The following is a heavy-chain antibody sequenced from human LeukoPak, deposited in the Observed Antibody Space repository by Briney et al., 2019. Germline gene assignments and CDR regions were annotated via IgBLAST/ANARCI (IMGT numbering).Heavy chain of an antibody. CDR3: ARDEGAKIAFHI. D-gene: IGHD1-26*01. V-gene: IGHV1-69*13. Sequence: ASVKVSFKASGGTFMNYAISWGRQAPGQGLEWMGGIIPMFRTANYAQKIQGRVTITADESTSTAYMELSSLRFEDTAVYYCARDEGAKIAFHIWGQGTMVTVS. J-gene: IGHJ3*02. CDR1: GGTFMNYA. CDR2: IIPMFRTA.